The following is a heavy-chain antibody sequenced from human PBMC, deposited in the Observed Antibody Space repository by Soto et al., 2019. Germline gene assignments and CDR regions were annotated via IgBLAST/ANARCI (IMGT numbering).Heavy chain of an antibody. D-gene: IGHD2-21*02. Sequence: QVQLMESGGGVVQPGGSLRLSCAASGFTFRSYGMHWVRQAPGKGLEWVALISFDSNTIYYAESVRGRFTISRDNYRSTLYLEMNSLSTEDTGLYYCAKDRTRAVAAIPAAWGQGTLVTVSS. CDR1: GFTFRSYG. J-gene: IGHJ5*02. V-gene: IGHV3-30*18. CDR3: AKDRTRAVAAIPAA. CDR2: ISFDSNTI.